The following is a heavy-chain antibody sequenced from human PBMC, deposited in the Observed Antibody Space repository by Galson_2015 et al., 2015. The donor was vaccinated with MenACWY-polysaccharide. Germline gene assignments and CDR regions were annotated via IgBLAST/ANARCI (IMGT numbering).Heavy chain of an antibody. Sequence: LRLSCAASGLTFSNNWIHWVRQDPGKGLVWVSRINSDASSTAYADSVKGRFTISRDNAKNTLDLQMNSLRVEDTAVYYCVGPLGRGGTGAYGMDAWGQGTTVTVSS. CDR1: GLTFSNNW. CDR3: VGPLGRGGTGAYGMDA. D-gene: IGHD3-10*01. CDR2: INSDASST. J-gene: IGHJ6*02. V-gene: IGHV3-74*01.